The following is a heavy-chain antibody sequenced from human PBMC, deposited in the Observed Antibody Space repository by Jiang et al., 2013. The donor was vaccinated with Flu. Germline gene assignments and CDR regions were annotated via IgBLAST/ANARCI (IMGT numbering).Heavy chain of an antibody. V-gene: IGHV5-51*03. Sequence: GAEVKKPGESLKISCKGSGYSFTSYWIGWVRQMPGKGLEWMGIIYPGDSDTRYSPSFQGQVTISADKSISTAYLQWSSLKASDTAMYYCASPQGYSSSPFAMGGMDVWGQGTTVTVSS. CDR1: GYSFTSYW. CDR2: IYPGDSDT. D-gene: IGHD6-6*01. CDR3: ASPQGYSSSPFAMGGMDV. J-gene: IGHJ6*02.